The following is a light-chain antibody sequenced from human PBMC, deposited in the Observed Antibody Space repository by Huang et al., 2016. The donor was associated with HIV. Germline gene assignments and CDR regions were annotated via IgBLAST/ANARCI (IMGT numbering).Light chain of an antibody. Sequence: IVLTQSPDSLAVSLGGTATINCKSSHVILCRSNNKHCLAWYQQKPGQPPTLLMSWASTRGSGVPSRFSGGGSGTDFTLTISNLQAEDVAVYFCQQYFDVPWTFGRGTKVEIK. J-gene: IGKJ1*01. V-gene: IGKV4-1*01. CDR2: WAS. CDR3: QQYFDVPWT. CDR1: HVILCRSNNKHC.